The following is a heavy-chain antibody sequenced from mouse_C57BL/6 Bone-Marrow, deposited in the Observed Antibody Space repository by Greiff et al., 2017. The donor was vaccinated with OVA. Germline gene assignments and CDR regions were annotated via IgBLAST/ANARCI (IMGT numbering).Heavy chain of an antibody. CDR1: GFTFSSYG. D-gene: IGHD2-1*01. CDR3: ARHLIYYNAMDY. V-gene: IGHV5-6*01. J-gene: IGHJ4*01. Sequence: EVKLQESGGDLVKPGGSLKLSCAASGFTFSSYGMSWVRQTPDKRLEWVATISSGGSYTYYPDSVKGRFTISRDNAKNTLYLQMSSLKSEDTAMYYCARHLIYYNAMDYWGQGTSVTVSS. CDR2: ISSGGSYT.